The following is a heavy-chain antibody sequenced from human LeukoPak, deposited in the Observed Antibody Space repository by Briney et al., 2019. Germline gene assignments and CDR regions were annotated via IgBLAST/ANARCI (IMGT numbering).Heavy chain of an antibody. J-gene: IGHJ3*02. CDR2: ISISKGNT. D-gene: IGHD2-2*01. CDR1: GYTFTNSG. V-gene: IGHV1-18*01. CDR3: ARDKRYALYI. Sequence: GASVKLSCTASGYTFTNSGISWVRQAPSQGLEWMGWISISKGNTTHRQNLLDRVTMTRDTSTSTAYLELRSLRSDATAVSYCARDKRYALYIWGQGKMVTVSS.